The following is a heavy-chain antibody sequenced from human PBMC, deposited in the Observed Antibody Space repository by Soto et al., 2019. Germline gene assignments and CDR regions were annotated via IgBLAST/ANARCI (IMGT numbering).Heavy chain of an antibody. D-gene: IGHD3-3*01. CDR1: GFTFSSYA. CDR2: ISGSGDRT. CDR3: AKGTRSGTFFDY. J-gene: IGHJ4*02. V-gene: IGHV3-23*01. Sequence: GGSLRLSCAASGFTFSSYAMNWVRQAPGKGLEWVSYISGSGDRTYYLDSVKGRFTISRDNAKNTLYLQMNSLRAEDTALYHCAKGTRSGTFFDYWGQGALVTVSS.